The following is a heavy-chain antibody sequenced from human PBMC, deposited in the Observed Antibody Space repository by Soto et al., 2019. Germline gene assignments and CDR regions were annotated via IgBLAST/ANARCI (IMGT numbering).Heavy chain of an antibody. CDR1: GASISSGDAF. CDR2: IYHSGST. CDR3: ARAGVVGATALDY. J-gene: IGHJ4*02. Sequence: PSETLSLTCTVSGASISSGDAFWSWIRQPPGKGLEWIGYIYHSGSTYYNPSLKSRVTISVDRSKNQFSLKLSSVTAADTAVYYCARAGVVGATALDYWGQGTLVTVSS. D-gene: IGHD1-26*01. V-gene: IGHV4-30-2*01.